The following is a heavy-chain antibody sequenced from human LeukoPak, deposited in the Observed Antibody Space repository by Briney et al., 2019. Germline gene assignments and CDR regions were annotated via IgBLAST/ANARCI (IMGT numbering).Heavy chain of an antibody. CDR1: GGTFSSYA. D-gene: IGHD6-13*01. V-gene: IGHV1-69*13. CDR3: ARDPIGSRWPYYFDY. CDR2: IIPIFGTA. Sequence: SVKVSCKASGGTFSSYAISWVRQAPGQGLEWMGGIIPIFGTANYAQKFQGRVTITADESTSPAYMELSSLRSEDTAVYYCARDPIGSRWPYYFDYWGQGTLVTVSS. J-gene: IGHJ4*02.